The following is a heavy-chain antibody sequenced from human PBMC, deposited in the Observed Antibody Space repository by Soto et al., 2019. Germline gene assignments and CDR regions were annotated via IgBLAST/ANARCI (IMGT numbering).Heavy chain of an antibody. CDR2: IIPIFGTA. J-gene: IGHJ6*02. Sequence: SVKVSCKASGYTFTSYAISWVRQAPGQGLEWMGGIIPIFGTANYAQKFQGRVTITADESTSTAYMELSSLRSEDTAVYYCARDWGGYYGSVGKEVWGQGTTVTVS. V-gene: IGHV1-69*13. CDR1: GYTFTSYA. D-gene: IGHD3-10*01. CDR3: ARDWGGYYGSVGKEV.